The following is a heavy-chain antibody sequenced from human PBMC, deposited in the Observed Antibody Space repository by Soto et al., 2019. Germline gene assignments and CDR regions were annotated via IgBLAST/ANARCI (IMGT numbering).Heavy chain of an antibody. CDR2: IYHSGSP. V-gene: IGHV4-30-2*01. CDR1: GGSISSGGYY. J-gene: IGHJ4*02. D-gene: IGHD3-9*01. CDR3: ARDERHDNALTY. Sequence: SETLSLTCTVSGGSISSGGYYWSWIRQHPGKGLEWIGYIYHSGSPYYNPSLKSRVTISVDSSKNQFSLNLSSVTAADTAVYYCARDERHDNALTYWGQGALVTVSS.